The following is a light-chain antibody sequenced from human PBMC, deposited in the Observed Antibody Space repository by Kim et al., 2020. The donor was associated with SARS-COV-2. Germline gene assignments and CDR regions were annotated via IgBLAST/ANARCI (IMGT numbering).Light chain of an antibody. CDR2: AAS. J-gene: IGKJ2*01. Sequence: SASVGDIVTITCRASQSISSWLAWYQQKPGKAPMVLIYAASSLQSGVPARFSGSGSGTDFTLTISSLQPEDFATYYCQQTNSFPNTFGQGTKLEI. V-gene: IGKV1-12*01. CDR3: QQTNSFPNT. CDR1: QSISSW.